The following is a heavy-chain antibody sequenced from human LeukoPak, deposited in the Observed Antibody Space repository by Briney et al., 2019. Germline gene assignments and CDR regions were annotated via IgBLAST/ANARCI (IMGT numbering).Heavy chain of an antibody. V-gene: IGHV1-69*13. Sequence: ASVKVSCKASGYTFTSYGIVWVRQAPGQGLEWMGGIVPVFETIDYAQKFQGRVTLSADDSTTTAYMELNSLRSEDTAVYYCARSWAVQNTFYYFDDWGQGTLVTVSS. CDR2: IVPVFETI. CDR3: ARSWAVQNTFYYFDD. D-gene: IGHD1-1*01. J-gene: IGHJ4*02. CDR1: GYTFTSYG.